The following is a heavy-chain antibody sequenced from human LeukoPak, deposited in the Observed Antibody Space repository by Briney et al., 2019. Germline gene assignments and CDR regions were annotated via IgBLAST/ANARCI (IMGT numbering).Heavy chain of an antibody. D-gene: IGHD3-10*01. CDR2: INSDGSST. J-gene: IGHJ4*02. CDR1: GFTFSNSF. V-gene: IGHV3-74*01. CDR3: SGGGSITVAGY. Sequence: GGSLRLSCATSGFTFSNSFMHWVRQAPGKGLVWVSRINSDGSSTNYADSVKGRFTISRDNAKNTLFLQMNSLRAEDSAVYYCSGGGSITVAGYWGQGTLVTVSS.